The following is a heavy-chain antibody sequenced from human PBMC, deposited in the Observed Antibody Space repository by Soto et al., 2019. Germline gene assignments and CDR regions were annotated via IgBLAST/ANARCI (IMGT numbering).Heavy chain of an antibody. V-gene: IGHV3-73*01. J-gene: IGHJ4*02. Sequence: EVQLVESGGDLVQPGGSQKLSCAASGFIFSGSAVHWVRQASGKGLEWVGRILSKAGNYATAYPASMKGRFTISRDDSENTAFLQMNSLKTEDTAVYYCIRGGSPYYYDYWGQGTLVAVSS. CDR2: ILSKAGNYAT. CDR3: IRGGSPYYYDY. CDR1: GFIFSGSA.